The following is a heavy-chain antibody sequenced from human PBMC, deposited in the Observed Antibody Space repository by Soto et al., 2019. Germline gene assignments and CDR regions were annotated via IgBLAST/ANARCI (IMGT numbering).Heavy chain of an antibody. J-gene: IGHJ4*02. Sequence: PGGSLRLSCAASGLIFSDVGMTWVRQAPGKGLEWVGRIKTKPDDGTIDYAAPVRGSFTISRDDSKNTLYLQMTSLTPDDTGVYYCTTSNLGVDFWGPGTLVTVSS. CDR3: TTSNLGVDF. D-gene: IGHD1-1*01. CDR2: IKTKPDDGTI. V-gene: IGHV3-15*01. CDR1: GLIFSDVG.